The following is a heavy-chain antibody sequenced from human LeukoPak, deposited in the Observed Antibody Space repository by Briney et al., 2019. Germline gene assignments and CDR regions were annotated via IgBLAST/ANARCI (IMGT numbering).Heavy chain of an antibody. V-gene: IGHV4-34*01. CDR3: ARGRGMLLRSFDY. D-gene: IGHD3-22*01. J-gene: IGHJ4*02. CDR2: INHSGST. Sequence: PSETLSLTCAVYGGSFSGYYWSWIRQPPGKGLEWIGEINHSGSTNYNPSLKSRVTISVDTSKNQFSLKLSSVTAADTTVYYCARGRGMLLRSFDYWGQGTLVTVSS. CDR1: GGSFSGYY.